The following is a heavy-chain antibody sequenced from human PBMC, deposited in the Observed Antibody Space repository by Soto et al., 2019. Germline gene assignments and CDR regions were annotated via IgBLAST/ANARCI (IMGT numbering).Heavy chain of an antibody. CDR2: ITNTGSTT. V-gene: IGHV3-23*01. Sequence: GGSLRLSCAASGFDFSTHAMTWVRQAPGEGLEWVSSITNTGSTTHYADSLKGRFTISREKSRNTLHIQLNNLRSDDTAVYYCAKGYDYGDTKHIDHWGQGTLVTVSS. CDR1: GFDFSTHA. J-gene: IGHJ4*02. D-gene: IGHD4-17*01. CDR3: AKGYDYGDTKHIDH.